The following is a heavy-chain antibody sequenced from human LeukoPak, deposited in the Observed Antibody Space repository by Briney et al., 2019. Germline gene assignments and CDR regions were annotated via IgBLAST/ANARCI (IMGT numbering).Heavy chain of an antibody. CDR1: GGTFSSYA. J-gene: IGHJ6*03. D-gene: IGHD6-13*01. V-gene: IGHV1-69*06. CDR3: ARGYGSSWTHAYYYYYMDV. CDR2: IIPIFGTA. Sequence: SVKVSCKASGGTFSSYAISWVRQAPGQGLEWMGGIIPIFGTANYAQKFQGRVTITADKSTSTAYMELSSLRSEDTAVYYCARGYGSSWTHAYYYYYMDVWGKGTTVTVSS.